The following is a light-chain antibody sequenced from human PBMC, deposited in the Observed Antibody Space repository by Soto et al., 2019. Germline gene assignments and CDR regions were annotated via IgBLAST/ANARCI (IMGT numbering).Light chain of an antibody. V-gene: IGKV1-39*01. CDR1: QSISSY. J-gene: IGKJ1*01. Sequence: DIQMTQPPSSLSASVGDRVTLTCRASQSISSYLNWYQQKPGKAPKLLIYAAASLQSGVPSRFSGSGSGTDFTLTISSLQPEDFATYYCRQSYSTPWTFGQGTKVEIK. CDR3: RQSYSTPWT. CDR2: AAA.